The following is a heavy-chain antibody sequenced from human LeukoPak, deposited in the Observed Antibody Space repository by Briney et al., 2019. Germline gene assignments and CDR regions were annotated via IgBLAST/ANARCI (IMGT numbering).Heavy chain of an antibody. V-gene: IGHV3-48*01. CDR1: GFTFTTYW. CDR3: AKEKGAGGGYPVLDS. D-gene: IGHD1-26*01. J-gene: IGHJ4*02. CDR2: ISRDGTIT. Sequence: PGESLRLSCAASGFTFTTYWMTWVRQAPGKGLEWVAYISRDGTITHYADSVKGRFTVSRDDAKNSLFLQMDSLRVEDTATYYCAKEKGAGGGYPVLDSWGQGTLVTVSS.